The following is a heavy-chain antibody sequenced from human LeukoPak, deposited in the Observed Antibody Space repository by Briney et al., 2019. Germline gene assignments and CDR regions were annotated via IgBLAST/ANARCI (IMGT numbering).Heavy chain of an antibody. CDR1: GDSLSNYH. V-gene: IGHV4-4*07. J-gene: IGHJ4*02. Sequence: SETLSLTCTVSGDSLSNYHWSWLRQPTGKGLEWIGRIYSGGSTNYNPSLNSRVTMSIDTPKNQFSLKLNSVTAADTAVYYCAKETIVGATSVYWGQGVLVTVSS. D-gene: IGHD1-26*01. CDR2: IYSGGST. CDR3: AKETIVGATSVY.